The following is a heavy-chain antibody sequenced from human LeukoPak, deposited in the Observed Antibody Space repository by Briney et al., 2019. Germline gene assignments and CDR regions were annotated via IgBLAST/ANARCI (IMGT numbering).Heavy chain of an antibody. J-gene: IGHJ5*02. CDR1: GGSFSGYY. Sequence: SETLSLTCAVYGGSFSGYYWSWIRQPPGKGLEWIGEINHSGSTNYNPSLKSRVTISVDTSKNQFSLKLSSVTAADTAVYYCARDCHGSSCAFWFDPWGQGTLVTVSS. CDR3: ARDCHGSSCAFWFDP. CDR2: INHSGST. D-gene: IGHD6-13*01. V-gene: IGHV4-34*01.